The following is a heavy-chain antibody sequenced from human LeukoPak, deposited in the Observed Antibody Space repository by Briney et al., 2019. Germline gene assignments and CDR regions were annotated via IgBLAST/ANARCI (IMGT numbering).Heavy chain of an antibody. D-gene: IGHD5-18*01. V-gene: IGHV3-30-3*01. CDR1: GFTFSSYA. CDR3: ARTGAGYSYGYLFWDY. Sequence: PGGSLRLSCAASGFTFSSYAMHWVRQAPGKGLEWVAVISYDGSNKYYADSVKGRFTISRDNAKNSLYLQMNSLRAEDTAVYYCARTGAGYSYGYLFWDYWGQGTLVTVSS. J-gene: IGHJ4*02. CDR2: ISYDGSNK.